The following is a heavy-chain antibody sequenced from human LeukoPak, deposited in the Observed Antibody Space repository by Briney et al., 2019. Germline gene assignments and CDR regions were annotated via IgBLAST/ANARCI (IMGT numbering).Heavy chain of an antibody. CDR2: IYYSGST. V-gene: IGHV4-39*07. CDR1: GGSISSSSYY. J-gene: IGHJ4*02. D-gene: IGHD3-10*01. Sequence: SETLSLTCTVSGGSISSSSYYWGWIRQPPGKGLEWIGSIYYSGSTYYNPSLKSRVTISVDTSKNQFSLKLSSVTAADTAVYYCARGQFMLLWFGELFFDYWGQGTLVTVSS. CDR3: ARGQFMLLWFGELFFDY.